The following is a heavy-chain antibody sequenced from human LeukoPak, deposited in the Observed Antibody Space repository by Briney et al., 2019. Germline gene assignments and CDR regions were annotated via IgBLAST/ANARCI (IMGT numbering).Heavy chain of an antibody. CDR1: GYTFTSYD. V-gene: IGHV1-8*01. CDR2: MNPNSGNA. CDR3: ARARGLRFLEWLSHRGYYYYMDV. Sequence: ASVKVSCKASGYTFTSYDINWVRQATRQGLEWMGWMNPNSGNAGYAQKFQGRVTMTRNTSISTAYMELSSLRSEDTAVYYCARARGLRFLEWLSHRGYYYYMDVWGKGTTVTVSS. J-gene: IGHJ6*03. D-gene: IGHD3-3*01.